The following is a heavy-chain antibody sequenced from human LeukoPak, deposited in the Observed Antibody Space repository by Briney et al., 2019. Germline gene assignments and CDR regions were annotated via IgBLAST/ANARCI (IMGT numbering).Heavy chain of an antibody. CDR2: INPGGGGT. CDR1: GYAFTSYY. V-gene: IGHV1-46*01. D-gene: IGHD3-10*01. CDR3: ARMGSWVLDY. Sequence: ASVKVSCKASGYAFTSYYMHWVRQAPGQGLEWMGIINPGGGGTSYAQKFQGRVTMTRDTSTSTVYMELSSLRSEDTAVYYCARMGSWVLDYWGQGTLVTVSS. J-gene: IGHJ4*02.